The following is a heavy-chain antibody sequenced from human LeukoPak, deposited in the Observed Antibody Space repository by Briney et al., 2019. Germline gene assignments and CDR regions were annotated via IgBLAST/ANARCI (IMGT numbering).Heavy chain of an antibody. V-gene: IGHV1-69*04. Sequence: SVKVSCKACGGTFSSYAISWVRQAPGQGLEWMGRIIPILGIANYAQKFQGRVTITADKSTSTAYTELSSLRSEDTAVYYCARDLFRAPTTVTTVYWYFDLWGRGTLVTVSS. CDR2: IIPILGIA. J-gene: IGHJ2*01. CDR3: ARDLFRAPTTVTTVYWYFDL. D-gene: IGHD4-17*01. CDR1: GGTFSSYA.